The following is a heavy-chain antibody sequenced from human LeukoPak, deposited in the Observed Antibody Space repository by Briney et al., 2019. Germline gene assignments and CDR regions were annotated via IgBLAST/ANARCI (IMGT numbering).Heavy chain of an antibody. Sequence: SETLSLTCTVSGGAISSYYWSWLRQPPGKGLEWIGYIYYSGNTHYNPSLTSRLTLSVDTSKNQFSLKLSSVTAADTAVYYCARYQLLYFLFDYWGQGTLVTVSS. CDR2: IYYSGNT. D-gene: IGHD2-2*02. V-gene: IGHV4-59*08. CDR3: ARYQLLYFLFDY. J-gene: IGHJ4*02. CDR1: GGAISSYY.